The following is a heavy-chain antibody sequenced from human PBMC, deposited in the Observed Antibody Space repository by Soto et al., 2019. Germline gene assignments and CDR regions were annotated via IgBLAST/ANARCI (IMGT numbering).Heavy chain of an antibody. CDR2: IHHSGST. D-gene: IGHD1-26*01. J-gene: IGHJ6*02. Sequence: PSETLSLTCAVSGYSISSGYYRGWIRQPPGKGLEWIGSIHHSGSTYYNPSLKSRVTISVDTSKNQFSLRLSSVTAADTAVYYCSRDLYIVGANGYYDYGMDVWGQRTRVTVSS. CDR3: SRDLYIVGANGYYDYGMDV. V-gene: IGHV4-38-2*02. CDR1: GYSISSGYY.